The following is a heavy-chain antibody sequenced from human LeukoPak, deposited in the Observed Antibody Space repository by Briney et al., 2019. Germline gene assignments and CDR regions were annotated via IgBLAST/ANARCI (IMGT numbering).Heavy chain of an antibody. J-gene: IGHJ6*02. Sequence: GGSLRLSCAASGFTVSSNYMSWVRQAPGKRLEWVSVIYSGGSTYYADSVKGRFTISRHNSKNTLYLQMNSLRAEDTAVYYCARAVAADSLDYYYYGMDVWGQGTTVTVSS. V-gene: IGHV3-53*04. CDR2: IYSGGST. CDR1: GFTVSSNY. D-gene: IGHD6-19*01. CDR3: ARAVAADSLDYYYYGMDV.